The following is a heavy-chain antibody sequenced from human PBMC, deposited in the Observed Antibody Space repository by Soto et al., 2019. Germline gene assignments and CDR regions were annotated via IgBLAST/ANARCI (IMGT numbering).Heavy chain of an antibody. J-gene: IGHJ4*02. CDR2: IYWNDDK. V-gene: IGHV2-5*01. CDR1: GFSLSTSGVG. CDR3: MTNMDPVDTATYYCAHYSGYFDY. D-gene: IGHD5-18*01. Sequence: SGPTLVNPTQTLTLTCTFSGFSLSTSGVGVGWIRQPPGKALEWLALIYWNDDKRYSPSLKSRLTITKDTSKNQVVLTMTTKDTSKNQVVLTMTNMDPVDTATYYCAHYSGYFDYWGQGTLVTVSS.